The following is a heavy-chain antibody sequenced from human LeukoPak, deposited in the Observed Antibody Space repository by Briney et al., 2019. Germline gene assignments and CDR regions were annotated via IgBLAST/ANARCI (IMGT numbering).Heavy chain of an antibody. CDR3: ARGLCSSGWYVFDY. CDR2: IYTSGST. D-gene: IGHD6-19*01. J-gene: IGHJ4*02. Sequence: SETLSLTCTVSGGSISSYYWSWIRQPAGKGLEWIGRIYTSGSTNYNPSLKRRVTISVDTSKNQFSLKLSSVTAADTAVYYCARGLCSSGWYVFDYWGQGTLVTVSS. CDR1: GGSISSYY. V-gene: IGHV4-4*07.